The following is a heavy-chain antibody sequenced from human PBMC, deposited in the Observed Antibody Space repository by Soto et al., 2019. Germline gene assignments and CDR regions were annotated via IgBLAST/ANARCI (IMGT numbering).Heavy chain of an antibody. D-gene: IGHD3-3*01. J-gene: IGHJ4*02. CDR1: GLNFDDFA. V-gene: IGHV3-9*01. CDR2: ITWNSRVL. CDR3: AKGRYDFWSPYYFDS. Sequence: GGSLRLSCVGTGLNFDDFAMHLVRQAPGKGLEWVSGITWNSRVLAYADSVKGRFTISRDNARNSLYLQMDSLRDEDTALYYFAKGRYDFWSPYYFDSWGQGTLVTVSS.